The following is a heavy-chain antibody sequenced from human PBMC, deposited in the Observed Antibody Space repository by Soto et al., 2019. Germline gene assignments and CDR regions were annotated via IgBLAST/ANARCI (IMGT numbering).Heavy chain of an antibody. CDR2: IRAYNGYT. CDR3: ARASDGYRSGWYVGYFDY. J-gene: IGHJ4*02. V-gene: IGHV1-18*04. CDR1: GYTLTSYG. Sequence: ASVKFSFKASGYTLTSYGISWLRHAPRQGLEWMGWIRAYNGYTNYAQKFQGRVTVTTDTSTSTAYMELRSLISDDTAVYYCARASDGYRSGWYVGYFDYWGQGTLVTVSS. D-gene: IGHD6-19*01.